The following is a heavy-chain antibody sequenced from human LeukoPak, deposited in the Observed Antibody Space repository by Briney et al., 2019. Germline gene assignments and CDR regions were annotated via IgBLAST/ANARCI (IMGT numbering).Heavy chain of an antibody. J-gene: IGHJ4*02. CDR3: AREGYGDYVESVFDY. Sequence: SETLSLTCTASGGSISSYYWSWIRQPPGKGLEWIGYIYYSGSTNYNPSLKSRVTISVDTSKNQFSLKLSSVTAADTAVYYCAREGYGDYVESVFDYWGQGTLVTVSS. CDR2: IYYSGST. CDR1: GGSISSYY. V-gene: IGHV4-59*01. D-gene: IGHD4-17*01.